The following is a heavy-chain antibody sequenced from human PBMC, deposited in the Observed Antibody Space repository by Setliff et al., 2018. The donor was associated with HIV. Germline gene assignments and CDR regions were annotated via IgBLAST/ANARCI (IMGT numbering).Heavy chain of an antibody. Sequence: SETLSLTCTVSGGSSIGHSFASTWIRQSPGKGLEWIGDVSYSGTTMYNNYNPSLESRVTISEDTSRHQFSLKLTSVTAADTAVYYCARVAPKGYQLLFSSVWGQGTTVTVSS. CDR3: ARVAPKGYQLLFSSV. D-gene: IGHD2-2*01. CDR1: GGSSIGHSFA. J-gene: IGHJ6*02. CDR2: VSYSGTT. V-gene: IGHV4-39*07.